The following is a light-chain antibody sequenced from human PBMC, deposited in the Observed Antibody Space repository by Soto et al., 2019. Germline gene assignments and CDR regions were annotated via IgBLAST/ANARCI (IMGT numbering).Light chain of an antibody. V-gene: IGLV2-14*01. Sequence: QSVLTQPASVSGSPGQSITISCTGTSSDVGRYKYVSWYLQHPGKAPKLMLYDVSDRPSGVSNRFSGSKSGNTAFLTISGLQAEDEADYYCSSCSSSSTPYVFGTGTKVTVL. J-gene: IGLJ1*01. CDR2: DVS. CDR1: SSDVGRYKY. CDR3: SSCSSSSTPYV.